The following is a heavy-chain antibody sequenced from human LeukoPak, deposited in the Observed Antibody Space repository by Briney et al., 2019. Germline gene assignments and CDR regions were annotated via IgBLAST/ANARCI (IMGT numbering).Heavy chain of an antibody. J-gene: IGHJ4*02. V-gene: IGHV1-2*02. Sequence: ASVKVSCKASGYTFTGYYMHWVRQAPGQGLEWMGWINPNSGGTNYAQKFQGRVTMTRDTSISTAYMELSRLRSDDTAVYYCARAVPHYSSSWATVDYWGPGTLVAVSS. D-gene: IGHD6-13*01. CDR1: GYTFTGYY. CDR3: ARAVPHYSSSWATVDY. CDR2: INPNSGGT.